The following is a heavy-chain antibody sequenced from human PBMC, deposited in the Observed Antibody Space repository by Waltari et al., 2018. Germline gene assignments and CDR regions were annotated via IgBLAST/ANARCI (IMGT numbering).Heavy chain of an antibody. CDR1: GYSFTNYW. J-gene: IGHJ4*02. V-gene: IGHV5-51*01. CDR2: IYPGDSDT. CDR3: ARRNFDNDYYFDY. D-gene: IGHD2-21*02. Sequence: EVQLVQSGTEVKKPGESLKISCMGSGYSFTNYWIGWVRQMPGKGLEGMGIIYPGDSDTTYSPTFPGQVTISADKSINTAYVQWSSLKASDTAVYYCARRNFDNDYYFDYWGQGTLVTVSS.